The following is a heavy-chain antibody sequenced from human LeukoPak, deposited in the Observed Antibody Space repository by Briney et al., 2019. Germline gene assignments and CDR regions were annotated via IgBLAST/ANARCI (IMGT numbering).Heavy chain of an antibody. Sequence: GGSLRLSCAASGFTFSPAWMHWVRQAPGKGLEWVSRINNDGSYINYADSVKGQFTISRDNAKNTLSLQMNSLRAEDTAVYFCARDGSAYNFDYWGQGVLVTVSS. CDR2: INNDGSYI. J-gene: IGHJ4*02. D-gene: IGHD5-24*01. CDR3: ARDGSAYNFDY. CDR1: GFTFSPAW. V-gene: IGHV3-74*01.